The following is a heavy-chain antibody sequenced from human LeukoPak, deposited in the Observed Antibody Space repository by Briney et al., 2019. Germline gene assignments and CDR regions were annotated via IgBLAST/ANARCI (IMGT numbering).Heavy chain of an antibody. CDR1: GGSISSGGYS. CDR3: ARSPYSSGWYFDY. Sequence: PSETLSLTCAVSGGSISSGGYSWSWIRQPPGKGLEWIGYIYHSGSTYYNPSLKSRVTVSVDRSKNQFSLKLSSVTAADTALYYCARSPYSSGWYFDYWGQGTLVTVSS. V-gene: IGHV4-30-2*01. D-gene: IGHD6-19*01. CDR2: IYHSGST. J-gene: IGHJ4*02.